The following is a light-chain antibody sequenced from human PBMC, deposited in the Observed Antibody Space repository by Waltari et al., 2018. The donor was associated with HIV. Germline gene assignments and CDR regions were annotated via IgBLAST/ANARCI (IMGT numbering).Light chain of an antibody. Sequence: FLLTPPHSVSQSPGKPVIISCTGSSGRIAGHYVQWFQQRPGSAPTTVIYENNQIPSGVPDRFSGSSDTSSNSAALTISGLKTDDEADYYCQSYDSNNQGVIGGGTKLTVL. CDR2: ENN. CDR3: QSYDSNNQGV. J-gene: IGLJ3*02. V-gene: IGLV6-57*02. CDR1: SGRIAGHY.